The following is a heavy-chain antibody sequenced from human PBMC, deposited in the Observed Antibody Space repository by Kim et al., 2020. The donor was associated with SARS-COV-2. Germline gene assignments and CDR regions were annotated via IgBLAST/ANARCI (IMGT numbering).Heavy chain of an antibody. CDR1: GFTFSNAW. V-gene: IGHV3-15*01. Sequence: GGSLRLSCAASGFTFSNAWMSWVRQAPGKGLEWVGRIKSKTDGGTTDYAAPVKGRFTISRDDSKNTLYLQMNSLKTEDTAVYYCTLGVHSYGLYNWFDPWGQGTLVTVSS. CDR2: IKSKTDGGTT. CDR3: TLGVHSYGLYNWFDP. J-gene: IGHJ5*02. D-gene: IGHD5-18*01.